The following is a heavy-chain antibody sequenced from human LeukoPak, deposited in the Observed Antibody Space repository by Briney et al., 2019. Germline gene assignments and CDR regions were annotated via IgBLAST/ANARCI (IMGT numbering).Heavy chain of an antibody. CDR3: ARHSVNPAANDWFDP. D-gene: IGHD2-2*01. J-gene: IGHJ5*02. CDR2: INHSGST. V-gene: IGHV4-34*01. CDR1: GGSFSGYY. Sequence: PSETLSLTCAVYGGSFSGYYWSWIRQPPGKGLEWIGEINHSGSTNYNPSLKSRVTISVDTSKNQFSLKLSSVTAADTAVYYCARHSVNPAANDWFDPWGQGTLVTVSS.